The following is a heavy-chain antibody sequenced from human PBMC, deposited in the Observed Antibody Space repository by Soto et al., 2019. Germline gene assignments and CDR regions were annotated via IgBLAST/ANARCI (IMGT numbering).Heavy chain of an antibody. J-gene: IGHJ4*02. CDR1: GGSISGSSYF. D-gene: IGHD3-22*01. Sequence: TLSLTCTVSGGSISGSSYFWGWIRQPPGKGLEWIGAIYYSGITYYTPSLKSRVTISVDTSKNQFSLNLNSVTAADTAIYYCARHVDSRCYWYYFDYSGQGALVTVYS. CDR2: IYYSGIT. CDR3: ARHVDSRCYWYYFDY. V-gene: IGHV4-39*01.